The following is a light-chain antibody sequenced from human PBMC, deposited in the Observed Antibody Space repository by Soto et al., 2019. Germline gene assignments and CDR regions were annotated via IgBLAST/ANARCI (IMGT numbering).Light chain of an antibody. CDR2: AAS. J-gene: IGKJ1*01. CDR1: QSISSY. CDR3: QQYNSYSRT. V-gene: IGKV1-5*01. Sequence: DIQMTPSPSSLSASVRDRVTITCRASQSISSYLNWYQQKPGKAPKLLIYAASSLQSGVPSRFSGSGSGTEFTLTISSLQPDDFATYYCQQYNSYSRTFGQGTKVDIK.